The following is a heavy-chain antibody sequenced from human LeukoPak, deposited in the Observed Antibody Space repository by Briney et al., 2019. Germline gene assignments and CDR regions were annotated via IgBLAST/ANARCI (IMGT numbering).Heavy chain of an antibody. CDR3: ARALFYQLPPYYMDV. V-gene: IGHV1-2*02. J-gene: IGHJ6*03. D-gene: IGHD2-2*01. CDR1: GYTFTGYY. CDR2: INPNSGGT. Sequence: ASVKVSCKASGYTFTGYYMHWVRQAPGQGLEWMGWINPNSGGTNYAQKFQGRVTMTRDTSISTAYMELSRLRSDDTAVYYCARALFYQLPPYYMDVWGKGTTVTVSS.